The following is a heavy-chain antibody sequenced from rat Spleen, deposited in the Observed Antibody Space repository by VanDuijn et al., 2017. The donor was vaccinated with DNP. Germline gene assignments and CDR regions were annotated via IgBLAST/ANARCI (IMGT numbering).Heavy chain of an antibody. J-gene: IGHJ2*01. CDR2: INSAGST. CDR1: GYSITSSYR. Sequence: EVQLQESGPGLVKPSQSLSLTCSVTGYSITSSYRWNWIRKFPGNKLEWMGYINSAGSTNYNPSLKSRISITRDTSKNQFFLQVNSVTTEDTATYYCAREWGYWGQGVMVTVSS. CDR3: AREWGY. D-gene: IGHD1-7*01. V-gene: IGHV3-3*01.